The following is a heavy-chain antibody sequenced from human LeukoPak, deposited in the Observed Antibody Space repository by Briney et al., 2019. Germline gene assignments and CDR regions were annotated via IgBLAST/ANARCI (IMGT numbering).Heavy chain of an antibody. CDR3: ARAFPRGYRFDP. Sequence: SETLSLTCAVSGYSMSSGYYWGWIRQPPGKGLEWIGSSYYTGRTSYNPSVKSRVTISINTSKNQFSLKLSSVTAADTAVYYCARAFPRGYRFDPWGQGTLVTVSS. J-gene: IGHJ5*02. CDR2: SYYTGRT. D-gene: IGHD5-12*01. V-gene: IGHV4-38-2*01. CDR1: GYSMSSGYY.